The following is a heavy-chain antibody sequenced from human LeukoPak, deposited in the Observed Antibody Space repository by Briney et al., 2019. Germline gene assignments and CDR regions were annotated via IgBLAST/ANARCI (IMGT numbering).Heavy chain of an antibody. V-gene: IGHV4-39*07. J-gene: IGHJ4*02. CDR3: ARESRGLRYVYDY. CDR2: IYYSGST. D-gene: IGHD3-22*01. CDR1: GGSISSSSYY. Sequence: SETLSLTCTVSGGSISSSSYYWGWIRQPPGKGLEWIGSIYYSGSTYYNPSLKSRVTISVDTSKNQFSLKLSSVTAADTAVYYCARESRGLRYVYDYWGQGTLVTVSS.